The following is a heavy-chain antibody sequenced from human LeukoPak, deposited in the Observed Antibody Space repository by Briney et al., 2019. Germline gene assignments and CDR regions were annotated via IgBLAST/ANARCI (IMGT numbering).Heavy chain of an antibody. CDR3: ARDDGYCSSTSCYRAFDI. V-gene: IGHV3-23*01. CDR2: ISGSGGST. J-gene: IGHJ3*02. CDR1: GFTFSSYA. D-gene: IGHD2-2*02. Sequence: GGSLRLSCAASGFTFSSYAISWVRQAPGKGLEWVSAISGSGGSTYYADSVKGRFTISRDNSRYTLYLQMNSLRAEDTAVYYCARDDGYCSSTSCYRAFDIWGQGTWSPSLQ.